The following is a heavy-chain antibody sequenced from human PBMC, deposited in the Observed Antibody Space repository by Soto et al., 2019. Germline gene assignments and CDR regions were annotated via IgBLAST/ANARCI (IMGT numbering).Heavy chain of an antibody. Sequence: VQLVQSGPEVKKPGASVKVSCETSGYTFTTYDITWVRQAPGQGLEWMGWISTFNGDTKYEEKLQDRVTMTTDTFTATAYMELRSLGSDDTAVYYCARGYCADDICYYFDFWGQGTLVTVSS. D-gene: IGHD2-8*01. V-gene: IGHV1-18*01. J-gene: IGHJ4*02. CDR1: GYTFTTYD. CDR2: ISTFNGDT. CDR3: ARGYCADDICYYFDF.